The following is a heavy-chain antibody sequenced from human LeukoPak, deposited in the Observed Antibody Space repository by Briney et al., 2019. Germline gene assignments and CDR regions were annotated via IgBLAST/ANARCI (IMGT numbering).Heavy chain of an antibody. CDR2: IYSSGST. CDR3: AKSGGYGLIDY. CDR1: GASVSGSPYY. Sequence: SETLSLTCTVSGASVSGSPYYWGWIRQPPGKGLEWIGSIYSSGSTYYDASLQSRVTISIETSKNQISLRLNSVTAADTAIYYCAKSGGYGLIDYWGQGTLVTVSS. V-gene: IGHV4-39*01. D-gene: IGHD1-26*01. J-gene: IGHJ4*02.